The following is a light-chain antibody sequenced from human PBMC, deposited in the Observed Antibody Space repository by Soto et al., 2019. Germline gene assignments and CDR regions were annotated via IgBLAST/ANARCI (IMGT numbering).Light chain of an antibody. Sequence: SSELSQPPSVSVSPGQTASITCSGDKLGHKYVSWYQQKPGQSPVVVIYQDSKRPSGIPERLSGSSSGNTATLTISGTQPMDEADYYCQAWDSNFVIFGGGTKLTVL. CDR1: KLGHKY. CDR3: QAWDSNFVI. V-gene: IGLV3-1*01. J-gene: IGLJ2*01. CDR2: QDS.